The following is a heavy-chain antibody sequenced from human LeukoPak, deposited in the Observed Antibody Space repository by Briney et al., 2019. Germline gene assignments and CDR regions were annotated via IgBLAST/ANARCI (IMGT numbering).Heavy chain of an antibody. Sequence: SGESLKISCKGSGYSFTSYWIGWVRQMPGKGLEWMGIIYPGDSDTRYSPSFQGQVTISADKSISTAYLQWSSLKASDTAMYYCARLYGDHDYGDCFDYWGQGTLVTVSS. J-gene: IGHJ4*02. D-gene: IGHD4-17*01. CDR2: IYPGDSDT. CDR1: GYSFTSYW. V-gene: IGHV5-51*01. CDR3: ARLYGDHDYGDCFDY.